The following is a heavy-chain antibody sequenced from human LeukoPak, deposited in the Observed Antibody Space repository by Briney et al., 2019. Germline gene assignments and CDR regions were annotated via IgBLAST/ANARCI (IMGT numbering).Heavy chain of an antibody. CDR3: ARVISYRAYYYYYYMDV. J-gene: IGHJ6*03. CDR2: ISSSGSTI. Sequence: GGSLRLSCAASGLTFSDYYMSWIRQAPGKGLEWVSYISSSGSTIYYADSVKGRFTISRDNAKNSLYLQMNSLRAEDTAVYYCARVISYRAYYYYYYMDVWGKGTTVTVSS. CDR1: GLTFSDYY. V-gene: IGHV3-11*01. D-gene: IGHD2-8*01.